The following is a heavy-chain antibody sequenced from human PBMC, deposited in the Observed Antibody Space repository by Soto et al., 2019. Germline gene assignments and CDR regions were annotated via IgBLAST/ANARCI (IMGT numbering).Heavy chain of an antibody. Sequence: GGSLRLSCAASGFTFSSCGMNWVRQAPGKGLEWVSYISGRDDTIYYADSVKGRFTISRDNAKNSLYLQMNSLRDEDTAVYYCASDSLQIVVVTPTSMDVWGQGTTVTVSS. D-gene: IGHD2-21*02. CDR2: ISGRDDTI. J-gene: IGHJ6*02. V-gene: IGHV3-48*02. CDR1: GFTFSSCG. CDR3: ASDSLQIVVVTPTSMDV.